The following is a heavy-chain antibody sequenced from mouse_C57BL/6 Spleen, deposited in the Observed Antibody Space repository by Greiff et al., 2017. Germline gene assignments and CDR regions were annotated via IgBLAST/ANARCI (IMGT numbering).Heavy chain of an antibody. CDR2: INPSSGYT. D-gene: IGHD2-1*01. V-gene: IGHV1-7*01. CDR3: ARDGTWGYFDV. CDR1: GYTFTSYW. J-gene: IGHJ1*03. Sequence: QVQLQQSGAELAKPGASVKLSCKASGYTFTSYWMHWVKQRPGQGLEWIGYINPSSGYTKYNQKFKDKVTLTADKSSSTAYMQLSSLTYEDAAVCYCARDGTWGYFDVWGTGTTVTVSS.